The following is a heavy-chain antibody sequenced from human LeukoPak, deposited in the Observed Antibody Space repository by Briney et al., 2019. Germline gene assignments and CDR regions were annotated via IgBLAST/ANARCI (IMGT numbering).Heavy chain of an antibody. CDR3: ARGPYYGSGSYAAFHI. J-gene: IGHJ3*02. V-gene: IGHV3-33*01. CDR2: IWYDGSNK. Sequence: GRSLRLSCAASGFTFSTYGMHWVRQAPGRGLEGVAVIWYDGSNKYYTDSVKGRFTISRDNSKNTLSLQMDSLSAEDTAVYYCARGPYYGSGSYAAFHIWGQGTMVTVSA. CDR1: GFTFSTYG. D-gene: IGHD3-10*01.